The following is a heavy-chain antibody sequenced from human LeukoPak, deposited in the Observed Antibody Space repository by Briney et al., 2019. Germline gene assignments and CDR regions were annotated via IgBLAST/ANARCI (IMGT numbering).Heavy chain of an antibody. Sequence: GGSLRLSCAASGFTFSSYAMRWVRQAPGKGLEWVSGISGSGGSTYYADSVKGRFTIARDNSKNTLYLQMNSLRAEDTAVYYCAKGNCRGTNCYIDYWGQGTLVTVSS. CDR2: ISGSGGST. D-gene: IGHD2-2*01. J-gene: IGHJ4*02. CDR3: AKGNCRGTNCYIDY. CDR1: GFTFSSYA. V-gene: IGHV3-23*01.